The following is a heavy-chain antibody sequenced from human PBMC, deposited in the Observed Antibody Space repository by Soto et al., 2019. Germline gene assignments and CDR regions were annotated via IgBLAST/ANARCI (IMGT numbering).Heavy chain of an antibody. CDR1: GGSISSSSYY. J-gene: IGHJ5*02. Sequence: TSETLSLTCAVSGGSISSSSYYWGWIRQPPGKGLEWIGYIYYSGSTYYNPSLKSRVTISVDTSKNQFSLKLSSVTAADTAVYYCARVFSDSSSFFDPWGQGTLVTVSS. CDR3: ARVFSDSSSFFDP. D-gene: IGHD6-13*01. V-gene: IGHV4-31*11. CDR2: IYYSGST.